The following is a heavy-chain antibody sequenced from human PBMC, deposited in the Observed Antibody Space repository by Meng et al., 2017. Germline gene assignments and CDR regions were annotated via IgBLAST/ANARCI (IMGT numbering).Heavy chain of an antibody. Sequence: SETLSLTCNVSGGSISPHYWSWIRQSPERGLEGIGYIFYTGGTNYNPSLKSRVTMSVDTSKNHFSLRLSSVTAADTALYYCARHFRSRDGYNWDSFDIWGQGTMVTVSS. V-gene: IGHV4-59*11. CDR1: GGSISPHY. J-gene: IGHJ3*02. CDR2: IFYTGGT. D-gene: IGHD5-24*01. CDR3: ARHFRSRDGYNWDSFDI.